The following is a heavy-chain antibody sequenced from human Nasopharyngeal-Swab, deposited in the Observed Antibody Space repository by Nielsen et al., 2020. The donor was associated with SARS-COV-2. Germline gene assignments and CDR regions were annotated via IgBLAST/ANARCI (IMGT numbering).Heavy chain of an antibody. V-gene: IGHV2-70*11. CDR2: IDWDDDK. D-gene: IGHD6-6*01. J-gene: IGHJ4*02. Sequence: SGSTLVKPTQTLTLTCTFSGFSLSTSGMFVSWIRQPPGKALEWLARIDWDDDKHYNSALKTRLTISKDTSKNQVVLTMTNVDPVDTATYYCARTPEYSSSLIFDSWGQGTLVTVSS. CDR3: ARTPEYSSSLIFDS. CDR1: GFSLSTSGMF.